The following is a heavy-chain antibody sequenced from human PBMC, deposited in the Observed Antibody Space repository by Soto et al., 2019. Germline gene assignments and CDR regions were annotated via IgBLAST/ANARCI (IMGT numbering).Heavy chain of an antibody. J-gene: IGHJ4*02. Sequence: QVQLQQWGAGLLKPSETLSLTCAVYGGSFSGYYWSWIRQPPGKGLEWIGEINHSGSTNYNPSFKSRDTISVDTSKNQFSLKLSSVTAADTAVYYCARVDDYWGQGTLVTVSS. CDR3: ARVDDY. V-gene: IGHV4-34*01. CDR1: GGSFSGYY. CDR2: INHSGST.